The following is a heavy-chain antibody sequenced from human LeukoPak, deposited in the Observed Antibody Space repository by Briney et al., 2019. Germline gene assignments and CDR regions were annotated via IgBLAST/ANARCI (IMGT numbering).Heavy chain of an antibody. Sequence: SETLSLTCAVYGGSFSGYYWSWIRQPPGKGLEWIGEINHSGSTNYNPSLKSRVTISVDTSKNQFSLKLSSVTAADTAVYYCARQPAAKVYYYYYYMDVWGKGTTVTISS. CDR3: ARQPAAKVYYYYYYMDV. CDR1: GGSFSGYY. V-gene: IGHV4-34*01. CDR2: INHSGST. D-gene: IGHD2-2*01. J-gene: IGHJ6*03.